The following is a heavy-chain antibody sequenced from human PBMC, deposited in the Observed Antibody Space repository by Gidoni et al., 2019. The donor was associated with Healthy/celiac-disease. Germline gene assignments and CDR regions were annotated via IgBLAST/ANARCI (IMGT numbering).Heavy chain of an antibody. D-gene: IGHD2-15*01. Sequence: QVQLVQSGAEVKTPGSSVKVSCKASGSTFPGYYMNWVRQAPGQGLEWMGWINPNSGGTKYEKKLQGRVTSTRDTAISTAYMELSRLRSDDTAVYYGARVPCSGGSCYSFDYWGQGTLVTVSS. J-gene: IGHJ4*02. CDR3: ARVPCSGGSCYSFDY. CDR1: GSTFPGYY. V-gene: IGHV1-2*01. CDR2: INPNSGGT.